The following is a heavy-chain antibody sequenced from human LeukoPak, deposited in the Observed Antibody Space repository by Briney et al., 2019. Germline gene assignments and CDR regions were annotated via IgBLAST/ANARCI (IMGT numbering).Heavy chain of an antibody. CDR3: STDQLYRSSSWDY. D-gene: IGHD6-6*01. CDR2: GSAYNGST. J-gene: IGHJ4*02. CDR1: GYSFTSCG. V-gene: IGHV1-18*01. Sequence: ASVKVSCNASGYSFTSCGFSWVRHAPPPGVELMGWGSAYNGSTNYAQTFQDRVTMTTDKSTSTPYIELRSLRADDTAVYYCSTDQLYRSSSWDYWGQGTLVTVSS.